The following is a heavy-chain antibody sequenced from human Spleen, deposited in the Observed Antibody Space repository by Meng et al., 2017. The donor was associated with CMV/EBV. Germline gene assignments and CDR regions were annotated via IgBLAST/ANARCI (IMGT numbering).Heavy chain of an antibody. CDR3: AKGTGWYGPFDY. V-gene: IGHV3-23*03. CDR2: IYSGGSST. CDR1: GFTVSSNY. D-gene: IGHD6-19*01. J-gene: IGHJ4*02. Sequence: GESLKISCAASGFTVSSNYMSWVRQAPGKGLEWVSVIYSGGSSTYYADSVKGRFTISRDNSKNTLYLQMNSLRAEDTAVYYCAKGTGWYGPFDYWGQGTLVTVSS.